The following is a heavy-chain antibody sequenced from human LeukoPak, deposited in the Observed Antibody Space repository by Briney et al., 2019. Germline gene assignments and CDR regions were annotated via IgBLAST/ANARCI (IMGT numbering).Heavy chain of an antibody. D-gene: IGHD5-12*01. Sequence: SETLSLTCTVSDGSISSNNFYWGWIRQSPGTGLEWIGSLYYSGATYYNPSLKSRVTISVDTSKSQFSLKLSSVTAADTAVYYCARGPSGYHNTGGQGTLVTVSS. V-gene: IGHV4-39*01. CDR1: DGSISSNNFY. J-gene: IGHJ4*02. CDR2: LYYSGAT. CDR3: ARGPSGYHNT.